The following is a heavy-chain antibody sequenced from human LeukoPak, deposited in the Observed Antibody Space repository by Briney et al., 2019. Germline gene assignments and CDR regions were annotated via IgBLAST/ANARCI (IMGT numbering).Heavy chain of an antibody. CDR2: ISYDGSGK. J-gene: IGHJ4*02. CDR1: EFSFSDSG. V-gene: IGHV3-30*18. D-gene: IGHD4-17*01. Sequence: GRSLRLSCAASEFSFSDSGMHWVRQAPGKGLEWVAVISYDGSGKYYADSVKGRFTISRDNFKNTLYLQMNSLRAEDTAVYFCAKDNGEWGTLTTILDYWGQGTLVTVSS. CDR3: AKDNGEWGTLTTILDY.